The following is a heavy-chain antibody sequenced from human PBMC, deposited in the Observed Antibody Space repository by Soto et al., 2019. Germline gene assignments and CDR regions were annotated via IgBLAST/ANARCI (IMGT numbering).Heavy chain of an antibody. Sequence: ASVKVSCKASGYTFTGYYMHWVRRAPGQGLEWMGWINPNSGGTNYAQKFQGWVTMTRDTSISTAYMELSRLRSDDTAVYYCARDRRRIIAAAPSYNWFDPWGQGTLVTVSS. CDR3: ARDRRRIIAAAPSYNWFDP. V-gene: IGHV1-2*04. CDR2: INPNSGGT. D-gene: IGHD6-13*01. CDR1: GYTFTGYY. J-gene: IGHJ5*02.